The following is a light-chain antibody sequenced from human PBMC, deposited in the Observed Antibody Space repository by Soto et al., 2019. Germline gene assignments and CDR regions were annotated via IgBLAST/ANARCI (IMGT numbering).Light chain of an antibody. J-gene: IGLJ2*01. CDR2: DVS. CDR1: SSDVGGYNY. Sequence: QSALTQPASVSGSPGQSITISCTGTSSDVGGYNYVSWYQQHPGKAPKLMIYDVSHRPSGVSNRFSGSKSGTTASLTISGHQAEDEADYYCSSYTSSSTPVFGGGTKLTVL. CDR3: SSYTSSSTPV. V-gene: IGLV2-14*01.